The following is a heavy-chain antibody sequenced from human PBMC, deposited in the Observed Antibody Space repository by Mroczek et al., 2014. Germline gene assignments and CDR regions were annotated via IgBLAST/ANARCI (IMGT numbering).Heavy chain of an antibody. J-gene: IGHJ4*02. Sequence: QVQLVESGGGVVQPGRSLRLSCAASGFTFSSYGMHWVRQAPGKGLEWVAVISYDGSNKYYADSVKGRFTISRDNSKNTLYLQMNSLRAEDTAVYYCAKELSTQLVKHGSFDYWGQGTLVTRLL. CDR3: AKELSTQLVKHGSFDY. D-gene: IGHD6-13*01. CDR1: GFTFSSYG. V-gene: IGHV3-30*18. CDR2: ISYDGSNK.